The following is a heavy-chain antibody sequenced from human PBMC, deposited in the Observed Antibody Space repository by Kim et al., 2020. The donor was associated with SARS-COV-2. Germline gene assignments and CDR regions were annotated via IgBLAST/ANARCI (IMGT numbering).Heavy chain of an antibody. CDR1: GGSFSGYY. CDR2: INHSGST. Sequence: SETLSLTCAVYGGSFSGYYWSWIRQPPGKGLEWIGEINHSGSTNYNPSLKSRVTISVDTSKNQFSLKLSSVTAADTAVYYCARRSGLRLGLERRGAFDIWGQGTMVTVSS. D-gene: IGHD1-1*01. CDR3: ARRSGLRLGLERRGAFDI. J-gene: IGHJ3*02. V-gene: IGHV4-34*01.